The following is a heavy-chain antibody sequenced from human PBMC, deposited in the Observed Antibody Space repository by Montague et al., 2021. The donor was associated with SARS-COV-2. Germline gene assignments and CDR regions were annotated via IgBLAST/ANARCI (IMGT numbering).Heavy chain of an antibody. CDR3: VRAPGSYSAFDL. V-gene: IGHV3-74*01. Sequence: SLLLSFSSSFFPFSPSWLFWVRQAPGKGLVWSSHINSDGSSTSYADSVEGRFTISRDNAKNTLYLQMNSLRVEDTAVYYCVRAPGSYSAFDLWGQGTMVTVSS. D-gene: IGHD1-26*01. CDR1: FFPFSPSW. CDR2: INSDGSST. J-gene: IGHJ3*01.